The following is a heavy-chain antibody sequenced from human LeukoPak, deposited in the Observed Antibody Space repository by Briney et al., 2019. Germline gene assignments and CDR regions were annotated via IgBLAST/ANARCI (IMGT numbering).Heavy chain of an antibody. D-gene: IGHD3-3*01. CDR1: GFTFSSYA. V-gene: IGHV3-30-3*01. CDR2: ISYDGSNK. CDR3: AKDHYDFWSGYQLYYMDV. J-gene: IGHJ6*03. Sequence: GRSLRLSCAASGFTFSSYAMHWVRQAPGKGLEWVAVISYDGSNKYYADSVKGRFTISRDNSKNTLYLQMNSLRAEDTAVYYCAKDHYDFWSGYQLYYMDVWGKGTTVTVSS.